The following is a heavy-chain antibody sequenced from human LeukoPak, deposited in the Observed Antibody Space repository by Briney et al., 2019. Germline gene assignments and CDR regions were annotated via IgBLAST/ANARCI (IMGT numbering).Heavy chain of an antibody. CDR1: GGTFSSYA. V-gene: IGHV1-69*13. CDR3: ARGGYSYGQYFDY. Sequence: SVKVSCKASGGTFSSYAISWVRQAPGQGLGWLGGIIPIFGTANYAQKFQGRVTITADESTSTAYMELSSLRSEDTAVYYCARGGYSYGQYFDYWGQGTLVTVSS. D-gene: IGHD5-18*01. J-gene: IGHJ4*02. CDR2: IIPIFGTA.